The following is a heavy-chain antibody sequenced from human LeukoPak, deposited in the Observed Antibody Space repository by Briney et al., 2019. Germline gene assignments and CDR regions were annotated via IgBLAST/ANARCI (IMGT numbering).Heavy chain of an antibody. Sequence: GGSLRLSCAASGFTFNNYWMPWVRQAPGEGPVWVSRISIDGSGTSYADSVKGRFTISRDNAKNTLYLQMNSLRAEDTAVYYCTKEYATSSSRAFDIWGQGTMVTVSS. CDR2: ISIDGSGT. V-gene: IGHV3-74*01. J-gene: IGHJ3*02. CDR1: GFTFNNYW. D-gene: IGHD6-6*01. CDR3: TKEYATSSSRAFDI.